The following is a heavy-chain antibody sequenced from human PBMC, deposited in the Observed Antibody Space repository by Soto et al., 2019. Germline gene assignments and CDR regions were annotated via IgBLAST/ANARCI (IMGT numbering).Heavy chain of an antibody. Sequence: QVQLVQSGAEVKKPGSSVKVSCKASGGTFSSYTISWVRQAPGQGLEWMGRIIPILGIANYAQKFQGRVTITADKSTITAYMELSRLRSEDTAGYYCARDQGYSSSCFNWFDPWGQGTLVHVSS. CDR3: ARDQGYSSSCFNWFDP. J-gene: IGHJ5*02. D-gene: IGHD6-6*01. V-gene: IGHV1-69*08. CDR2: IIPILGIA. CDR1: GGTFSSYT.